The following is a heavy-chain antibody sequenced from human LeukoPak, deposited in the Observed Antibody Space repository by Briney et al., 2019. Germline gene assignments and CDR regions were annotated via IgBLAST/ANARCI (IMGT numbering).Heavy chain of an antibody. CDR2: ISAYNGNT. J-gene: IGHJ4*02. Sequence: GASVKVSCKASGYTFTSYGISWVRQAPGQGLEWMGWISAYNGNTNYAQKLQGRVTMTTDTSTSTAYVELRSLRSDDTAVYYCARVPSGSYYGGYYFDYWGQGTLVTVSS. D-gene: IGHD1-26*01. CDR3: ARVPSGSYYGGYYFDY. V-gene: IGHV1-18*01. CDR1: GYTFTSYG.